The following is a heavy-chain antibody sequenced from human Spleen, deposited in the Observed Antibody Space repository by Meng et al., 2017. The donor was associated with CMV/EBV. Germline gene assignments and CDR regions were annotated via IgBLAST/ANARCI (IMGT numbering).Heavy chain of an antibody. Sequence: ASVKVSCKASGYTFTSYGISWVRQAPGQGLEWMGWISAYNGNTNYAQKPQGRVTMTTDTSTSTAYMELSSLRSEDTAVYYCARDYDILTDNWFDPWGQGTLVTVSS. V-gene: IGHV1-18*01. D-gene: IGHD3-9*01. J-gene: IGHJ5*02. CDR3: ARDYDILTDNWFDP. CDR2: ISAYNGNT. CDR1: GYTFTSYG.